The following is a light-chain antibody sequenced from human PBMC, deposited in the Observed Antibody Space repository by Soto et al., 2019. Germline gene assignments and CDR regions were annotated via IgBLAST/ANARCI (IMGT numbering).Light chain of an antibody. V-gene: IGKV1-5*01. Sequence: DIQMTQSPSTLSASLGDRVAITCRASQSISSWLAWYQQKPGKAPKLLIYDASSLESGVPSRFSGSGSGTEFTLTISSLQPDDFATYYCQQYNSYSGTFGQGPKVDI. CDR1: QSISSW. CDR2: DAS. J-gene: IGKJ1*01. CDR3: QQYNSYSGT.